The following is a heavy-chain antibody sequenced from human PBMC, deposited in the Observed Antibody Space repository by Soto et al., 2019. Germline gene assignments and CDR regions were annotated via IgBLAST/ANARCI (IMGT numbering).Heavy chain of an antibody. CDR3: ARDGPPTDY. CDR1: GYTFSSYH. V-gene: IGHV1-18*01. CDR2: ISAYNGNT. Sequence: QVQLVQSGAEVKKPGASVKVSCKASGYTFSSYHISWVRQAPGKGLEWMGWISAYNGNTNYAQKLQGRVTMTKDTPPRTAYMDLRSLRSDATTVYFCARDGPPTDYCGQGTLVTVSS. J-gene: IGHJ4*02.